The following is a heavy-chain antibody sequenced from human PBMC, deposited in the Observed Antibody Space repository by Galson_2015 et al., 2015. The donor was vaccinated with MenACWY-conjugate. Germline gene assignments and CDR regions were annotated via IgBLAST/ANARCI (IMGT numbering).Heavy chain of an antibody. J-gene: IGHJ4*02. CDR2: INPNSGGT. Sequence: SVKVSCKASGYTINGYFLHWVRQAPGQGLEWMGRINPNSGGTNYAEKFQGGVTMTWDTSFSTSYMELSSDDTAIYFCARSRYNTGWAFDYWGQGTLVTVSS. CDR1: GYTINGYF. CDR3: ARSRYNTGWAFDY. D-gene: IGHD5-24*01. V-gene: IGHV1-2*06.